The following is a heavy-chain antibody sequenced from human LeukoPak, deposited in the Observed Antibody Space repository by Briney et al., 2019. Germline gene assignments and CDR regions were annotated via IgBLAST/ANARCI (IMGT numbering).Heavy chain of an antibody. CDR2: IYYSGST. D-gene: IGHD6-13*01. CDR3: ARHGGHSSSWYL. J-gene: IGHJ4*02. Sequence: SGTLSLTCVVSGGSISSGNWWSWVRQSPEKGLEWIGYIYYSGSTNYNPSLKSRVTISVDTSKNQFSLKLSSVTAADTAVYYCARHGGHSSSWYLWGQGTLVTVSS. CDR1: GGSISSGNW. V-gene: IGHV4-4*02.